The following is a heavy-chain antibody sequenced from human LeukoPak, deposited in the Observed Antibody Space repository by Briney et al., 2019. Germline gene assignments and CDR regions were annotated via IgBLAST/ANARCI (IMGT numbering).Heavy chain of an antibody. CDR1: GFTLSTYS. Sequence: GGSLRLSCAPSGFTLSTYSMIWVRQAPGQGLEWVSYISSSITIIYYADSVKGRFTISRDNAKNSLYLQMNSLRAEDTAVYYCARDRHRYHYDGSGYPPYWGQGTLGTVSS. CDR2: ISSSITII. CDR3: ARDRHRYHYDGSGYPPY. V-gene: IGHV3-48*01. J-gene: IGHJ4*02. D-gene: IGHD3-22*01.